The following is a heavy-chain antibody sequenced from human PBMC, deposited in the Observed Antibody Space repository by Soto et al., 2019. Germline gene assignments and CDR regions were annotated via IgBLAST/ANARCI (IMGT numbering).Heavy chain of an antibody. J-gene: IGHJ5*02. V-gene: IGHV3-33*01. CDR3: ARDSKSYYYDNHNCFDP. CDR1: GFIFSSYG. Sequence: GGSLRLSCAASGFIFSSYGMHWVRQAPGKGLEWVAAIWYDGSNKFYADSVRGRFTISRDNTENTLYLQMNSLRAEDTAVYYCARDSKSYYYDNHNCFDPWGQGTLVTVSS. D-gene: IGHD3-22*01. CDR2: IWYDGSNK.